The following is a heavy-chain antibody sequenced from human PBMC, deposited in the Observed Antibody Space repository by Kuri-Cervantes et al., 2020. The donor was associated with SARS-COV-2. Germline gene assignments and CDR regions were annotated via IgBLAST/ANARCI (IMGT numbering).Heavy chain of an antibody. J-gene: IGHJ4*02. Sequence: ASVKVSCKASGYTFSSYAIHWVRQAPGQGLEWMGWINPKSGGTNYAQKFQGRVTMTRDTSISTAYMELSRLRSDDTAVYYCARVVSGGSYYAWGYWGQGTPVTVSS. CDR3: ARVVSGGSYYAWGY. D-gene: IGHD1-26*01. CDR1: GYTFSSYA. CDR2: INPKSGGT. V-gene: IGHV1-2*02.